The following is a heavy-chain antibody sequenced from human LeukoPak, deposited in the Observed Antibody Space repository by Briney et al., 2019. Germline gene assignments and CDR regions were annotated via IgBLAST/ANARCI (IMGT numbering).Heavy chain of an antibody. CDR2: IWFDGNNK. CDR1: GFTFSSYG. J-gene: IGHJ3*02. V-gene: IGHV3-33*06. Sequence: PGGSLRLSCAASGFTFSSYGMHWVRQAPGKGLEWVAVIWFDGNNKYYTDSVKGRFTISRDNSKNTLYLQMNSLRAEDTAIHYCAKDLSPYYYDSSGHYIPHDAFDIWGRGTMVTVSS. D-gene: IGHD3-22*01. CDR3: AKDLSPYYYDSSGHYIPHDAFDI.